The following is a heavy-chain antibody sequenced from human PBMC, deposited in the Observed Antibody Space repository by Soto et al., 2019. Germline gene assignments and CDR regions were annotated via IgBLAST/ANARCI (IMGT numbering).Heavy chain of an antibody. CDR3: ARAQGKVRYSSSWRYYYGMDV. D-gene: IGHD6-13*01. Sequence: ASVKVSCKVSGYTLTELSMHWVRQAPGKGLEWMGGFDPEDGETIYAQKFQGRVTMTEDTSTDTAYMELSSLRSEDTAVYYCARAQGKVRYSSSWRYYYGMDVWGQGTTVTVSS. J-gene: IGHJ6*02. CDR1: GYTLTELS. V-gene: IGHV1-24*01. CDR2: FDPEDGET.